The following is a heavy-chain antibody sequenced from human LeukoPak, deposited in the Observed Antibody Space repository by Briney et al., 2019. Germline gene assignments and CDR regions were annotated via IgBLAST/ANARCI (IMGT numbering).Heavy chain of an antibody. CDR1: GFTFNKHW. V-gene: IGHV3-74*01. J-gene: IGHJ5*02. CDR2: IDNDGNNA. Sequence: GGSLRLSCAASGFTFNKHWMHWVRQAPGKGLEWVSRIDNDGNNAIYADSVKARSTISRENAKNTLYLQMNSLRAEDTAVYQCARDRPHNWFDPGGQGTLVTVSS. CDR3: ARDRPHNWFDP.